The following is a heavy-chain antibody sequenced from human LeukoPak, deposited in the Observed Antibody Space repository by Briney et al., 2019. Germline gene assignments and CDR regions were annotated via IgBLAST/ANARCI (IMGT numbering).Heavy chain of an antibody. J-gene: IGHJ4*02. D-gene: IGHD3-10*01. V-gene: IGHV4-31*03. CDR3: ARVSRFYGSGSREPAFDY. CDR1: GGSISSGGYY. Sequence: SETLSLTCTVSGGSISSGGYYWSWIRQHPGKGLEWIGYIYYSGSTYYNPSLKSRVTISVDTSKNQFSLKLSSVTAADTAVYYCARVSRFYGSGSREPAFDYWGQGTLVTVSS. CDR2: IYYSGST.